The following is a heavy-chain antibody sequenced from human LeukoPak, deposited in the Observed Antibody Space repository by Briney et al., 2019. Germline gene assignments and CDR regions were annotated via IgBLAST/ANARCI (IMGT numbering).Heavy chain of an antibody. D-gene: IGHD4-17*01. V-gene: IGHV4-59*08. CDR1: GGSFSGYY. CDR3: ARYNDYGDWYDAFDI. J-gene: IGHJ3*02. Sequence: PSETLSLTCAVYGGSFSGYYWSWIRQPPGKGLEWIGYIYYSGSTNYNPSLKSRVTISVDTSKNQFSLKLSSVTAADTAVYYCARYNDYGDWYDAFDIWGQGTMVTVSS. CDR2: IYYSGST.